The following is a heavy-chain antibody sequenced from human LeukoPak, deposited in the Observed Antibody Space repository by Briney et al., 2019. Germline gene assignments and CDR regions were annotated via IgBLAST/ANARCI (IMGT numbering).Heavy chain of an antibody. J-gene: IGHJ6*04. CDR1: GLTFSSYV. D-gene: IGHD5/OR15-5a*01. CDR3: ARDVSGMDV. Sequence: GGSLRLSCAASGLTFSSYVMHWVRQAPGKGLEGVAVMWFDGSNEYYADSVKGRFTISRNNSTNTLYLQMNSLRAEDTDVYYCARDVSGMDVWGKGTTVTVSS. CDR2: MWFDGSNE. V-gene: IGHV3-33*01.